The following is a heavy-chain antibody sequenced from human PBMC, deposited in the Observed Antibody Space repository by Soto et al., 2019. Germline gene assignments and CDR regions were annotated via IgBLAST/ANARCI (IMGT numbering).Heavy chain of an antibody. Sequence: GGSLRLSCAASGFTFSSYAMSWVRQAPGKGLEWVSTISGSGDSTYYADSVEGRFTISRDNSKNTLYLQMNSLRAEETAVCYCAMCYYDRSGYWDYWGQGTLVTVSS. J-gene: IGHJ4*02. V-gene: IGHV3-23*01. CDR2: ISGSGDST. CDR3: AMCYYDRSGYWDY. CDR1: GFTFSSYA. D-gene: IGHD3-22*01.